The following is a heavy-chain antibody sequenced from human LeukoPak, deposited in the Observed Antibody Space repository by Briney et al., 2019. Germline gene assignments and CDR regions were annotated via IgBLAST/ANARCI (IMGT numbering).Heavy chain of an antibody. Sequence: GRSLRLSCAASGFTFDDYAMHWVRQAPGKGLEWVSGISWNSGSIGYADSVKGRFTISRDNAKNSLYLQMNSLRAEDTAVYYCARDPPNGLWGQGTLVTVSS. CDR1: GFTFDDYA. D-gene: IGHD3-16*01. CDR2: ISWNSGSI. J-gene: IGHJ4*02. CDR3: ARDPPNGL. V-gene: IGHV3-9*01.